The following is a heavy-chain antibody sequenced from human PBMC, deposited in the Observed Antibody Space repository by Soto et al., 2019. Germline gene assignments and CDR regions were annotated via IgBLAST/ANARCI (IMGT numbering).Heavy chain of an antibody. D-gene: IGHD2-2*01. J-gene: IGHJ4*02. CDR1: GFTFSSYA. CDR2: ISGSGGST. Sequence: GGSLRLSCAASGFTFSSYAMSWVRQAPGKGLEWVSAISGSGGSTYYADSVKGRFTISRDNSKNTLYLQMNSLRAEDTAVYYCAKDGTYCSSTSCPPPFDYWGQGTLVTVSS. CDR3: AKDGTYCSSTSCPPPFDY. V-gene: IGHV3-23*01.